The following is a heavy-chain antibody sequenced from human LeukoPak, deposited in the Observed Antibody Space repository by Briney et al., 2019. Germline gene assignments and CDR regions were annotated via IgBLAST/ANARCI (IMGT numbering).Heavy chain of an antibody. Sequence: GASVKVSCKVSGYTLTELSMHWVRQAPGKGLEWMGGIIPMFGTAKYAQKFQGRVTITADKSATTAYMEVRSLRSEDTAVYYCARGADWQVLEYYYYYMDVWGKGTTVTVSS. CDR1: GYTLTELS. J-gene: IGHJ6*03. CDR3: ARGADWQVLEYYYYYMDV. V-gene: IGHV1-24*01. D-gene: IGHD3-9*01. CDR2: IIPMFGTA.